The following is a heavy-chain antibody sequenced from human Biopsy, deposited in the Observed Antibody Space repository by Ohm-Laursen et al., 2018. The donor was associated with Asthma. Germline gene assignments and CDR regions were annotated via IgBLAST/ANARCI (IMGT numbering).Heavy chain of an antibody. CDR2: HDHEEGGT. CDR3: ASDFPKDYVRYNFQF. Sequence: SVKVSCKISGYSLTDLSMHWVRQTPGQGLGWMGGHDHEEGGTVNARRFQGRVTMTEDTSTDTAYMELSSLSSDDTAVYYCASDFPKDYVRYNFQFWGQGTLVTASS. D-gene: IGHD4-17*01. CDR1: GYSLTDLS. J-gene: IGHJ4*02. V-gene: IGHV1-24*01.